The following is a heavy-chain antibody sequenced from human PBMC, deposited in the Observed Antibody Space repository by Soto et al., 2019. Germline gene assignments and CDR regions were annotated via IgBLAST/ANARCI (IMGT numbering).Heavy chain of an antibody. CDR3: ARDFSSADGEYYYYYMDV. CDR1: GFTFSSYG. D-gene: IGHD4-17*01. V-gene: IGHV3-33*01. J-gene: IGHJ6*03. Sequence: QVQLVESGGGVVQPGRSLRLSCAASGFTFSSYGMHWVRQAPGKGLEWVAVIWYDGSNKYYADSVKGRFTISRDNSKNMLYLRINSLRAEYTAVYNCARDFSSADGEYYYYYMDVWGKGTTVTVSS. CDR2: IWYDGSNK.